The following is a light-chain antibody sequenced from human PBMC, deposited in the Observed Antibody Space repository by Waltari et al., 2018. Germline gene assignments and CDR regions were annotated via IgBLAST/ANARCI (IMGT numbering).Light chain of an antibody. CDR3: QQYDTLPIT. J-gene: IGKJ5*01. V-gene: IGKV1-33*01. CDR1: QAIGSY. Sequence: DIQMTQSPSSLSASVGDRVTITCQASQAIGSYLNWYQQKSGKAPKLLIYDASNLETGVPSRFVGSKSGTYFTFTISSLQPEDIATYYCQQYDTLPITFGQGTRLEIK. CDR2: DAS.